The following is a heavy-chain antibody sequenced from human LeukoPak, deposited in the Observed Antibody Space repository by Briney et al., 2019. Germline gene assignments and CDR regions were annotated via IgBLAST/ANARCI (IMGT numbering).Heavy chain of an antibody. J-gene: IGHJ6*03. CDR1: GGSISSGGYY. V-gene: IGHV4-31*03. CDR3: ARDGDYLLLYEENYYYYMDV. CDR2: IYYSGST. Sequence: SQTLSLTCTVSGGSISSGGYYWSWIRQHPGKGLEWIGYIYYSGSTYYNPSLKSRVTISVDTSKNQFSLKLSSVTAEDTAVYYCARDGDYLLLYEENYYYYMDVWGKGTTVTVSS. D-gene: IGHD2-2*02.